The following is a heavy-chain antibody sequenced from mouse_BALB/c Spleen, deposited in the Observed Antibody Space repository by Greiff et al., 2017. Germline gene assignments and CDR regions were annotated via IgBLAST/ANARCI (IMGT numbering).Heavy chain of an antibody. CDR1: GYTFSSYW. CDR3: ARSNWDY. Sequence: QVQLQQSGAELMKPGASVKISCKATGYTFSSYWIEWVKQRPGHGLEWIGEILPGSGSTNYNEKFKGKATITADTSSNTAYLQLSSLTSEDTAVYYCARSNWDYWGQGTTLTVSS. CDR2: ILPGSGST. D-gene: IGHD4-1*01. V-gene: IGHV1-9*01. J-gene: IGHJ2*01.